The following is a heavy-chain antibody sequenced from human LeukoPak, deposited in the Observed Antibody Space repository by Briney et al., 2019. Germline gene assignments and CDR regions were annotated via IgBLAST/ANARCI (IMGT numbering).Heavy chain of an antibody. V-gene: IGHV4-59*08. Sequence: SETLSLTCTVSGGSISSYYWSWIRQPPGKGLEWIGYIYYSGSTNYNPSLKSRVTISIDTSKNQFSLKLSSMTAADTAVYYCARGTTVTTPDYWGQGTLVTVSS. CDR1: GGSISSYY. CDR2: IYYSGST. J-gene: IGHJ4*02. CDR3: ARGTTVTTPDY. D-gene: IGHD4-17*01.